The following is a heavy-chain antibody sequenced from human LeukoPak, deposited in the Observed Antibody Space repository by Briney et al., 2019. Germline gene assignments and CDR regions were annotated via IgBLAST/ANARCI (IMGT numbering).Heavy chain of an antibody. CDR1: GFTFSSYW. D-gene: IGHD2-2*02. V-gene: IGHV3-7*02. CDR2: INQDGSEK. CDR3: ARAFYCSSTSCYTYYFDY. Sequence: GGSLRLSCAASGFTFSSYWMNWVRQTPGRGLEWVATINQDGSEKYYVDSVKGRFTISRDNAKNSLYLQMNSLRAEDTAVYYCARAFYCSSTSCYTYYFDYWGQGTLVTVSS. J-gene: IGHJ4*02.